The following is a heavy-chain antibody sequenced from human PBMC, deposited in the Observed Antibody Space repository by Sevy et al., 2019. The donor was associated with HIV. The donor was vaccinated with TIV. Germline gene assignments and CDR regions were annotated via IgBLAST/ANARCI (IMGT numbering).Heavy chain of an antibody. Sequence: GGSLRHSCVASGFTLNSYWMSWVRQAPGKGLEWVANIKQDGSVKYYVDSVKGRFTISRDNARNLLYLQMNSLRVEDTALYYCVRAIAADGSFWGQGTLVTVSS. CDR1: GFTLNSYW. J-gene: IGHJ4*02. CDR2: IKQDGSVK. CDR3: VRAIAADGSF. V-gene: IGHV3-7*01. D-gene: IGHD6-13*01.